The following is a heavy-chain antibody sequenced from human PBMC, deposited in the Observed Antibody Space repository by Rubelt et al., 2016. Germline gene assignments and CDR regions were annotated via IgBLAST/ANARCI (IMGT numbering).Heavy chain of an antibody. CDR1: GGSFSGYY. J-gene: IGHJ3*02. CDR3: ARAMGGDLWSYDAFDI. CDR2: INHSGST. D-gene: IGHD3-3*01. V-gene: IGHV4-34*01. Sequence: QVQLQQWGAGLLKPSETLSLTCAVYGGSFSGYYWSWIRQPPGKGLEWIGEINHSGSTNYNPSLKSRVTISVDTSKNQFSRKLTSVTAAETAVYYCARAMGGDLWSYDAFDIWGQGTMVSVSS.